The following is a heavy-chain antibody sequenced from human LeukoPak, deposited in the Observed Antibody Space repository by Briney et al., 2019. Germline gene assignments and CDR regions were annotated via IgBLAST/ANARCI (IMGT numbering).Heavy chain of an antibody. CDR2: IYYDGSNK. J-gene: IGHJ4*02. D-gene: IGHD6-13*01. V-gene: IGHV3-33*01. Sequence: GGSLRLFCAASGFTFSLYDMHWVRQAPGKGLEWVAVIYYDGSNKYYADSVKGRFTISRDNSKNTLYLQLNSLRAEDTAVYYCGRDLRSSSWTEVYYWRQGTLVTVSS. CDR1: GFTFSLYD. CDR3: GRDLRSSSWTEVYY.